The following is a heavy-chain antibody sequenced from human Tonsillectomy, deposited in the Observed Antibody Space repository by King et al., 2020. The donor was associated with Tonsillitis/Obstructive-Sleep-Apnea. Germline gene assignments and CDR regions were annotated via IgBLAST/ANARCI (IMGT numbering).Heavy chain of an antibody. J-gene: IGHJ3*01. D-gene: IGHD1-14*01. CDR3: ASANLPRVFDV. Sequence: QLVQSGAEVKKPGASVKVSCKVSGFTLIELSMHWVRQPPGKGLECMGVFDPEDGEKIYAQKFQGRVTMTEDTSTDTAYMELSSLRSGDTAVYYCASANLPRVFDVWGQGTLVTVSS. V-gene: IGHV1-24*01. CDR2: FDPEDGEK. CDR1: GFTLIELS.